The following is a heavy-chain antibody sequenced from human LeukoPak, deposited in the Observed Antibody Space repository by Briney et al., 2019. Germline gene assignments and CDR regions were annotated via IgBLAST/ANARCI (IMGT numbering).Heavy chain of an antibody. Sequence: SETLSLTCTVSGGSISSSSYYWGWIRQPPGKGLEWIGSIYYSGSTYYNPSLKSRVTISVDTSKNQFSLKLSSVTAADTAVYYCASGFGELNFDYWGQGTLVTVSS. CDR3: ASGFGELNFDY. D-gene: IGHD3-10*01. J-gene: IGHJ4*02. CDR1: GGSISSSSYY. V-gene: IGHV4-39*07. CDR2: IYYSGST.